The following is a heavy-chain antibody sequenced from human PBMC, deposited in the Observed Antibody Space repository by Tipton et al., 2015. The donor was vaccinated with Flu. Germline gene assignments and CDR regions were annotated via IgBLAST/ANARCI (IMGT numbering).Heavy chain of an antibody. V-gene: IGHV3-15*01. CDR1: GFAFSNAR. J-gene: IGHJ4*02. CDR3: TAGVGATDHDY. D-gene: IGHD1-26*01. CDR2: IKSKTDSGTR. Sequence: AVSGFAFSNARMSWIRQAPGKGLEWVGRIKSKTDSGTRDFAAPVKGRFTISRDDSKNTLYLQMNSLKTEDTAVYYCTAGVGATDHDYWGQGTLVTVSS.